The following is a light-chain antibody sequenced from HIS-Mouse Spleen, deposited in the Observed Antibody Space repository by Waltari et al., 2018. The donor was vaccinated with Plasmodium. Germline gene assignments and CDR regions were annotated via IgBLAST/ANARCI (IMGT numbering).Light chain of an antibody. CDR1: ALPKKY. J-gene: IGLJ3*02. CDR3: YSTDSSGNHRV. CDR2: EDS. Sequence: SYELTQPPSVSVSPGQTARITCSGDALPKKYAYWYQQKSGQDPVLGIYEDSKRPSGIPERVSGSRSGTMATLTISGAQVEDEADYYCYSTDSSGNHRVFGGGTKLTVL. V-gene: IGLV3-10*01.